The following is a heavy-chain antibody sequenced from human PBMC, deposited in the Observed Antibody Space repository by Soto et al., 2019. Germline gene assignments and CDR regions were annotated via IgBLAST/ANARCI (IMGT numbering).Heavy chain of an antibody. Sequence: PSETLAVTCTFSVVSITSYFWSWMRQTPGKGLDWIGSISFSGATYSNPSLKGRAALSVDTSENHLSLTLNSVTSADTAVYFCARDRRDGYQRYFEFWGQGNKVTVSS. CDR1: VVSITSYF. J-gene: IGHJ4*02. CDR3: ARDRRDGYQRYFEF. CDR2: ISFSGAT. D-gene: IGHD2-2*01. V-gene: IGHV4-59*01.